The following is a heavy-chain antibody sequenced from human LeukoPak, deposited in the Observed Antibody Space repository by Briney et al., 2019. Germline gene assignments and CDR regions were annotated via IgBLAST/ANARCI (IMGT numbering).Heavy chain of an antibody. CDR2: ISAYNGNT. Sequence: ASVKFSCKASGYTFTSYGISWVRQAPGQGLEWMGWISAYNGNTNYAQKLQGRVTMTTDTSTSTAYMELRSLRSDDTVVYYCARDPGAAAPGIPFDYWGQGTLSPSPQ. D-gene: IGHD6-13*01. CDR3: ARDPGAAAPGIPFDY. V-gene: IGHV1-18*01. CDR1: GYTFTSYG. J-gene: IGHJ4*02.